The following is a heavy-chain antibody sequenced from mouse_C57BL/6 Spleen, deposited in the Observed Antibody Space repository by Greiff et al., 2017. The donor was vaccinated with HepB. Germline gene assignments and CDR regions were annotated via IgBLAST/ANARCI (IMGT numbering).Heavy chain of an antibody. Sequence: VQLQQSGAELVKPGASVKISCKASGYAFSSYWMNWVKQRPGKGLEWIGQIYPGDGDTNYNGKFKGKATLTADKSSSTAYMQLSSLTSEDSAVYFCASDYYGSSFLYYYAMDYWGQGTSVTVSS. CDR2: IYPGDGDT. CDR1: GYAFSSYW. J-gene: IGHJ4*01. D-gene: IGHD1-1*01. V-gene: IGHV1-80*01. CDR3: ASDYYGSSFLYYYAMDY.